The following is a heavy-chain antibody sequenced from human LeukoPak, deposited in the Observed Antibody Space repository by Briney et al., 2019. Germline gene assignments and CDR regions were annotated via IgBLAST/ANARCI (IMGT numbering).Heavy chain of an antibody. CDR2: MNPNSGNT. J-gene: IGHJ3*02. V-gene: IGHV1-8*01. CDR3: ARVGYCSSTVSCRHAFDI. CDR1: GYTFTSYD. Sequence: ASVKVSCKASGYTFTSYDINWVRQATGQGLEWMGWMNPNSGNTGYAQKFQGRVTMTRNTSISTAYMELSSLRSEDTAVYYCARVGYCSSTVSCRHAFDIWGQGTMVTVSS. D-gene: IGHD2-2*01.